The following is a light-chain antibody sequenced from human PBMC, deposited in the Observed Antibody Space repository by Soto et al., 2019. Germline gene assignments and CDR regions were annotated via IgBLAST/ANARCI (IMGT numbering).Light chain of an antibody. CDR3: QQRSRSYA. CDR2: DAS. J-gene: IGKJ3*01. V-gene: IGKV3-11*01. CDR1: QSVSSY. Sequence: EIVLTQSPATLSLSPGERATLSCRASQSVSSYLAWYQQKPGQAPRLLIYDASTRATGIPARFSGSGSGTDSALTISRLESEDSAVYYCQQRSRSYAFGPGTKVYIK.